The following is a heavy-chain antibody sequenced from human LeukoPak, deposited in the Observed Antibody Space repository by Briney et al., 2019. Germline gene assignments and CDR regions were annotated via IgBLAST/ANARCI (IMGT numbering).Heavy chain of an antibody. CDR2: ISGSGGST. CDR1: GFTFSSYA. V-gene: IGHV3-23*01. J-gene: IGHJ4*02. Sequence: GGSLRLSCAASGFTFSSYAMRWVRQAPGKGLEWVSEISGSGGSTYYADSVKGRFTMSRDNSKNTLYLQMNSLRAEDTAVYYCAKDTAGIGYYFDYWGQGTLVTVSS. D-gene: IGHD2-21*01. CDR3: AKDTAGIGYYFDY.